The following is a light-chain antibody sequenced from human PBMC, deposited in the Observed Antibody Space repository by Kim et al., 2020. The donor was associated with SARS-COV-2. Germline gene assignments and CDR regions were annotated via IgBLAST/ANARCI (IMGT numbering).Light chain of an antibody. CDR1: QDISNY. Sequence: ASVGDRVTITCQARQDISNYLNWYQQKPGKAPKRLIYDASNLETGVPSRCSGSGSGTDFTFTISSLQPEDIATYYCQQYDNLPVTFGQGTRLEIK. J-gene: IGKJ5*01. CDR2: DAS. CDR3: QQYDNLPVT. V-gene: IGKV1-33*01.